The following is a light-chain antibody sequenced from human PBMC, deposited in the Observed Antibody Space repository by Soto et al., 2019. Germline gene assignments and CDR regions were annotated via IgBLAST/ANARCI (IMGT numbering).Light chain of an antibody. CDR3: QQYNEYLYT. J-gene: IGKJ2*01. V-gene: IGKV1-5*01. CDR2: DAS. CDR1: QSISTW. Sequence: EIQMTQSPSTLSASVGDRGTITCRASQSISTWVAWYQQRPGKAPKVLIYDASNLQSGVPSRFSGSGSGTEFTLTISSLQPDDFATYFCQQYNEYLYTFGQGTKLEIK.